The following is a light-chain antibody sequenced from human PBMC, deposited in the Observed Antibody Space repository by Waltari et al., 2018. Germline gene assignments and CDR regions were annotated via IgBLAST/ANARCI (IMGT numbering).Light chain of an antibody. V-gene: IGLV2-14*03. CDR1: SSDVGTSNS. CDR2: DVS. J-gene: IGLJ3*02. Sequence: QYALTQPASVSGSPGQSITIPCTGTSSDVGTSNSVSWYQDHPGQGPKVIIYDVSNRPSGVSARFSGSKSGNTASLTISGLQAEDEADYYCSSQSSDNVVLFGGGTKVTVL. CDR3: SSQSSDNVVL.